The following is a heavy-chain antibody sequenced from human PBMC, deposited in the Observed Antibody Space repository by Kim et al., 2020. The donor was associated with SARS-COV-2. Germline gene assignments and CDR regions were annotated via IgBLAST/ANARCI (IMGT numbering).Heavy chain of an antibody. D-gene: IGHD3-9*01. CDR2: ISAYNGNT. J-gene: IGHJ4*02. CDR1: GYTFTSYG. CDR3: ARDEYDILTGYYSLTSDY. V-gene: IGHV1-18*01. Sequence: ASVKVSCKASGYTFTSYGISWVRQAPGQGLEWMGWISAYNGNTNYAQKLQGRVTMTTDTSTSTAYMELRSLRSDDTAVYYCARDEYDILTGYYSLTSDYWGQGTLVTVSS.